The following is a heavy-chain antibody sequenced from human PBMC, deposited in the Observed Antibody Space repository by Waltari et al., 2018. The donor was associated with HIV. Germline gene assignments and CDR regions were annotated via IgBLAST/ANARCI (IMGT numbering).Heavy chain of an antibody. J-gene: IGHJ3*01. Sequence: QVQLVESGGGVVTPGGSRRLSGAASGFTLRPWALPLARTAPGKGLEWVSDVSYDGSDKHYSDSVKGRFTISRDNSKNTVDLQLNSLRPEDTAAYYCAKDVRYWDGLFYVGHDGFDVWGQGTMVTVSS. CDR2: VSYDGSDK. CDR1: GFTLRPWA. V-gene: IGHV3-30-3*02. CDR3: AKDVRYWDGLFYVGHDGFDV. D-gene: IGHD3-3*01.